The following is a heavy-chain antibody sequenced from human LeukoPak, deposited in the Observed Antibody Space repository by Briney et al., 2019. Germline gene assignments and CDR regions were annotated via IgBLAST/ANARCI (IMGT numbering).Heavy chain of an antibody. Sequence: GGSLRLSCAASGFTFSSYAMTWVRQAPGKGLEWVSGISGSGSNTYYADSVKGRFTISRDNSKNTLYLQMNSLRAEDTAAYYCAKGTYDSRGHFDYWGRGTLVGVSS. J-gene: IGHJ4*02. CDR3: AKGTYDSRGHFDY. CDR1: GFTFSSYA. V-gene: IGHV3-23*01. D-gene: IGHD3-22*01. CDR2: ISGSGSNT.